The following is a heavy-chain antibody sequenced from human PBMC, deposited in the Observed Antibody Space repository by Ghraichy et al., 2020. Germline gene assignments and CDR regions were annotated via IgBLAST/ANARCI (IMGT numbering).Heavy chain of an antibody. Sequence: SETLSLTCTVSGGSISSSSYYWGWIRQPPGKGLEWIGSIYYSGSTYYNPSLKSRVTISVDTSKNQFSLKLSSVTAADTAVYYCARHNRGGYTYFDYWGQGTLVTVSS. D-gene: IGHD5-12*01. CDR3: ARHNRGGYTYFDY. CDR1: GGSISSSSYY. J-gene: IGHJ4*02. V-gene: IGHV4-39*01. CDR2: IYYSGST.